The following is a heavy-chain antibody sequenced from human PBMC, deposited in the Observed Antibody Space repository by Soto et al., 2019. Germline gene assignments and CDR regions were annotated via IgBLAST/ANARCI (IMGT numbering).Heavy chain of an antibody. J-gene: IGHJ3*02. CDR2: INPNTGGT. Sequence: QVQLVQSGPEVKKFGASVKVSCKASGYTFTDYYLHWVRQAPGQGLECLGWINPNTGGTDSAQRFQGRGTMTRDTSIRIAYMELSRLTSDDTAMYYCTRARWAGTSEAFDIWGQGTMVTVS. CDR3: TRARWAGTSEAFDI. V-gene: IGHV1-2*02. D-gene: IGHD6-19*01. CDR1: GYTFTDYY.